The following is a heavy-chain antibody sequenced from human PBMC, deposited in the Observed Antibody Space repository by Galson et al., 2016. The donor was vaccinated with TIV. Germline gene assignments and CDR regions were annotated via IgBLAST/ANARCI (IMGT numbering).Heavy chain of an antibody. Sequence: SETLSLTCSVSGDSINNYYWNWIRQPPGEGLEWIGYVSYRGTTNYNPSLKSRVNISMDKSKNLLSLKLTSLTAADTAVYYCAKAPGVSSPSWGLYDDDYSMDVWGRGTTVIVAS. CDR2: VSYRGTT. CDR3: AKAPGVSSPSWGLYDDDYSMDV. V-gene: IGHV4-59*01. D-gene: IGHD2-2*01. J-gene: IGHJ6*02. CDR1: GDSINNYY.